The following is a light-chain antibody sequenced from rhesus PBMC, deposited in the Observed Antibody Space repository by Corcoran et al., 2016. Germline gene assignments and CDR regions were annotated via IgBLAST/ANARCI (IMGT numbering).Light chain of an antibody. Sequence: DIVMTQTPLSLPITPGEPASISCRSSQSLLQSHGNTYLHWFLQKPGHFPQLLIYGGSNRASGVPDRFRDSGSTTYFTLKISKVEAEDAGVYYCVQATTFPRTFGQGTKVEIK. CDR3: VQATTFPRT. V-gene: IGKV2-72*01. J-gene: IGKJ1*01. CDR1: QSLLQSHGNTY. CDR2: GGS.